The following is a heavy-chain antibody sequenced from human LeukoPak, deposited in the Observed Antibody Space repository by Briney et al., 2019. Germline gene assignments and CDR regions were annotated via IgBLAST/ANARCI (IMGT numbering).Heavy chain of an antibody. CDR1: GGSISSGGYY. CDR3: ARGSSEDDSSGYLYYFDY. D-gene: IGHD3-22*01. V-gene: IGHV4-31*03. CDR2: IYYSGST. Sequence: TLSLTFTVSGGSISSGGYYWSWIRQHPGKGLEWIGYIYYSGSTYYNPSLKSRVTISVDTSKNQFSLKLSSVTAADTAVYYCARGSSEDDSSGYLYYFDYWGQGTLVTVSS. J-gene: IGHJ4*02.